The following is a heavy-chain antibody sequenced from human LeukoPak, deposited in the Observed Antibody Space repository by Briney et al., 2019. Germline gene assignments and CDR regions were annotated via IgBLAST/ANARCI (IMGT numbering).Heavy chain of an antibody. D-gene: IGHD2-8*01. Sequence: SGGPLRLPCAASGFTLNNYPMSWAPQAPGKALEWVSAITGSGGTTYYADSAKGRFTISRDNSKSTVYLQMNSLRAEDTAVYYCAKGADKYGIKAYADFWGQGTLVTVSS. CDR1: GFTLNNYP. CDR2: ITGSGGTT. V-gene: IGHV3-23*01. J-gene: IGHJ4*02. CDR3: AKGADKYGIKAYADF.